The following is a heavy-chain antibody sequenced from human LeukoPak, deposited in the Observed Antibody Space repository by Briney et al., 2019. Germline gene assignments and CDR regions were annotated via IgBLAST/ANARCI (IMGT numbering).Heavy chain of an antibody. CDR3: SSFYETN. CDR2: VNSDGSAT. V-gene: IGHV3-74*01. CDR1: GFIFTKYW. D-gene: IGHD2/OR15-2a*01. J-gene: IGHJ4*02. Sequence: GGSLRLSCAASGFIFTKYWMHWVRQAPGKGLVWVSHVNSDGSATSYADSVKGRFTISRDNAKNTVYLHMNSLRVEDTAVYYCSSFYETNWGQGTLVTVSS.